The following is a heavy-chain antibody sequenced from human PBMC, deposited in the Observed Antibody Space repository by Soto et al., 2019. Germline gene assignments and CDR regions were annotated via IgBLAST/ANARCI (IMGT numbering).Heavy chain of an antibody. CDR1: GGSFSGYY. CDR2: INHSGST. CDR3: ARHPGYSSSWSYYYYYGMDV. Sequence: SETLSLTCAVYGGSFSGYYWSWIRQPPGKGLEWIGEINHSGSTNYNPSLKSRVTISVDTSKNQFSLKLSSVTAADTAVYYCARHPGYSSSWSYYYYYGMDVWGQGTTVTVSS. D-gene: IGHD6-13*01. V-gene: IGHV4-34*01. J-gene: IGHJ6*02.